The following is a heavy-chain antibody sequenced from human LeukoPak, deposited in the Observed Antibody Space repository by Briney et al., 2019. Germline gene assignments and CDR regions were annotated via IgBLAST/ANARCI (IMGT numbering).Heavy chain of an antibody. CDR3: ARVAPDYYDPGDY. V-gene: IGHV3-74*01. CDR2: INSDGSRT. D-gene: IGHD3-22*01. CDR1: GFTFSSYW. Sequence: GGSLRLSCAASGFTFSSYWMHWVRQAPGKGLVWVSRINSDGSRTSYADSVKGRFTISRDNARNSLYLQMNGLRAEDTAVYYCARVAPDYYDPGDYWGQGTLVTVSS. J-gene: IGHJ4*02.